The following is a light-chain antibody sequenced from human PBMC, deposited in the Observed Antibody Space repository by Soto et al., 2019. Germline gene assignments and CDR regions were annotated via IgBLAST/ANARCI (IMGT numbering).Light chain of an antibody. CDR3: QAWDSSTVV. CDR1: KLGDKY. Sequence: SYELTQPPSMSVSPGQTASITCAGDKLGDKYACWYQQKPGQSPVLVIYQDSKRPSGIPERFSGSNSGNTATLTISGPQAMDEADYYCQAWDSSTVVFGGGTKLTVL. J-gene: IGLJ2*01. CDR2: QDS. V-gene: IGLV3-1*01.